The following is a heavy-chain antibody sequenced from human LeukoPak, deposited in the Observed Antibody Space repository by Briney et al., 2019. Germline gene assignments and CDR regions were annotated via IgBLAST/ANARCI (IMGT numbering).Heavy chain of an antibody. CDR2: ISSSGSTI. V-gene: IGHV3-11*01. J-gene: IGHJ4*02. Sequence: GGSLRLSCAASGFTFSDYYMSWIRQAPGKGLEWVSYISSSGSTIYYADSVKGRFTIPRDNAKNSLYLQMNSLRAEDTAVYYCARDRGRDGYNSAFDFWGQGTLVTVSS. CDR3: ARDRGRDGYNSAFDF. D-gene: IGHD5-24*01. CDR1: GFTFSDYY.